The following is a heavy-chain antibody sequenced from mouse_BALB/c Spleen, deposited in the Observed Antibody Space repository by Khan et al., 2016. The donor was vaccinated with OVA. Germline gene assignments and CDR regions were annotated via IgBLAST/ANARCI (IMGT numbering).Heavy chain of an antibody. Sequence: QVQLKQSGAELVRPGTSVKVSCKASGYAFNNYMIEWVKQRPGQGLEWIGVINPGSGDTKYNEKIKGKATLTAYKSSNTAYMQLSRLTSDDSAVDFCARGGYGSLAYWGQGTLVTVSA. CDR1: GYAFNNYM. V-gene: IGHV1-54*01. D-gene: IGHD1-1*02. J-gene: IGHJ3*01. CDR2: INPGSGDT. CDR3: ARGGYGSLAY.